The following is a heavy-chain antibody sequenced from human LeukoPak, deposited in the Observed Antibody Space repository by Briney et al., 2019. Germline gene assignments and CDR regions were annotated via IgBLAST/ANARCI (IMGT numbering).Heavy chain of an antibody. Sequence: GGSLRLSCVASGFSLSNYGMSWVRQAPGKGLEWVANIKQEGSEKYYADSVKDRFTISRDNAKNSLYLQMNSLRAEDTAVYYCARDPKNGAIAGFYWGQGTLVTVSS. CDR1: GFSLSNYG. D-gene: IGHD6-19*01. V-gene: IGHV3-7*05. CDR3: ARDPKNGAIAGFY. J-gene: IGHJ4*02. CDR2: IKQEGSEK.